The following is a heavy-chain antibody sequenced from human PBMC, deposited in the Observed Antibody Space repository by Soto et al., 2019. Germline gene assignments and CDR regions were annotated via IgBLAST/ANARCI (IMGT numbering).Heavy chain of an antibody. J-gene: IGHJ6*02. Sequence: SETLSLTCTVSGGSTSSYYWSWIRQPAGKGLEWIGRIYTSGSTNYNPSLKSRVTRSVDTSKNQFSLKLSSVTAADTAVYYCARSGRGLGDFWSGHMYYYYYGMDVWGQGTTVTVSS. D-gene: IGHD3-3*01. CDR1: GGSTSSYY. CDR2: IYTSGST. CDR3: ARSGRGLGDFWSGHMYYYYYGMDV. V-gene: IGHV4-4*07.